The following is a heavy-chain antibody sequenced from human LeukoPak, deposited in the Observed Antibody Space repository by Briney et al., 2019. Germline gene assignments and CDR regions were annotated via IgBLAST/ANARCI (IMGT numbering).Heavy chain of an antibody. J-gene: IGHJ4*02. Sequence: GASVKVSCKASGYTFTSYGISWVRQAPGQGLEWMGGIIPIFGTANYAQKFQGRVTITADESTSTAYMELSSLRSEDTAVYYCARAGSVGAIQEALDYWGQGTLVTVSS. V-gene: IGHV1-69*13. CDR2: IIPIFGTA. D-gene: IGHD1-26*01. CDR3: ARAGSVGAIQEALDY. CDR1: GYTFTSYG.